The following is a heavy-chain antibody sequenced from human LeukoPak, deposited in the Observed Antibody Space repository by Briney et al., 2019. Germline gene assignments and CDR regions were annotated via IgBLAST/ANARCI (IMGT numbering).Heavy chain of an antibody. J-gene: IGHJ4*02. V-gene: IGHV4-59*01. CDR2: IYYSGST. D-gene: IGHD1-1*01. CDR3: ARDSGPGVLFY. Sequence: SETLSLTCTVSGVSISSYYWSWIRQPPGKGLEWIGYIYYSGSTNYNPSLKSRVTISLDTSKNRFSLKLSSVTAADTAVYYCARDSGPGVLFYWGQGTLVTVSS. CDR1: GVSISSYY.